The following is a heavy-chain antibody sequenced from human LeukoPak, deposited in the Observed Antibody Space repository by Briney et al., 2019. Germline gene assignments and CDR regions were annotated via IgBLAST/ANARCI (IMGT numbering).Heavy chain of an antibody. CDR3: ARRNYYGSGSLGRPFDY. CDR1: GFTFSSYS. D-gene: IGHD3-10*01. CDR2: ISSSSSTI. Sequence: PGGSLRLSCAASGFTFSSYSMNWVRQAPGKGLEWVSYISSSSSTIYYADSVKGRFTIPRDNAKNSLYLQMNSLRDEDTAVYYCARRNYYGSGSLGRPFDYWGQGTLVTVSS. V-gene: IGHV3-48*02. J-gene: IGHJ4*02.